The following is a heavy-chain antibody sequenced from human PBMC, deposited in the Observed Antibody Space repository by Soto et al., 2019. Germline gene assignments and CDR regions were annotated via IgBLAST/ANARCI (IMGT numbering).Heavy chain of an antibody. V-gene: IGHV1-69*13. Sequence: GASVKVSCKASGGTFSSYAISWVRQAPGQGLEWMGGIIPIFGTANYAQKFQGRVTITADESTSTAYMELSSLRSEDTAVYYCARELSYSSALGRYYYGMDVWGQGTTVTVSS. CDR2: IIPIFGTA. D-gene: IGHD6-25*01. J-gene: IGHJ6*02. CDR1: GGTFSSYA. CDR3: ARELSYSSALGRYYYGMDV.